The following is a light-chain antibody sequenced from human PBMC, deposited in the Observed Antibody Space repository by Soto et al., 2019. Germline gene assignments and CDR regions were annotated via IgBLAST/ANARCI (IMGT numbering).Light chain of an antibody. V-gene: IGKV3-11*01. CDR1: QSVRNY. CDR3: QQRSTWPLT. Sequence: EIVLTQSPVTLSLSAGETATLSCRASQSVRNYLAWYQQKPGQAPGLLIYDASNRATGIPARFSGSGSGTDFTLSISSLEPEDFAVYYCQQRSTWPLTFGGGTKVEIK. J-gene: IGKJ4*01. CDR2: DAS.